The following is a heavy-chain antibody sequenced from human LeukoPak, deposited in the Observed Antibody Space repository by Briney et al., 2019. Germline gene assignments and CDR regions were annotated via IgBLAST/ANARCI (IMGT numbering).Heavy chain of an antibody. V-gene: IGHV4-59*01. D-gene: IGHD3-10*01. Sequence: GSLRLSCAASGFTFSTYSMNWVRQPPGKGLEWIGYIHDTGSTKYDPSLKSRVTISVDTSRNHLSLKLTSVTAADTAVYYCARGRSGGDWFDPWGQGTLVTVSS. CDR1: GFTFSTYS. CDR2: IHDTGST. CDR3: ARGRSGGDWFDP. J-gene: IGHJ5*02.